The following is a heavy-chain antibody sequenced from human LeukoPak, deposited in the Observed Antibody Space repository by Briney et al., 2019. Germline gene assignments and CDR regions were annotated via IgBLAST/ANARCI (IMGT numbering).Heavy chain of an antibody. D-gene: IGHD4-23*01. J-gene: IGHJ4*02. V-gene: IGHV3-21*01. CDR1: GFTFSSYS. CDR3: ARDRRDYGGPFDY. CDR2: ISSSSGYI. Sequence: GGSLRLSCAASGFTFSSYSMNWVRQAPGKGLEWVSSISSSSGYIYYADSVKGRFTISGDNAKNSLYLQMNSLRVEDTAVYYCARDRRDYGGPFDYWGQGTLVTVSS.